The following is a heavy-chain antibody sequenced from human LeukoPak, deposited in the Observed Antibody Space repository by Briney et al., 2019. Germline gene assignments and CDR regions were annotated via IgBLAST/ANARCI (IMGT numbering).Heavy chain of an antibody. Sequence: PGGSLRLSCAASGFTFDDYAMHWVRQAPGKGLEWVSGISWNSGSIGYADSVKGRFTISRDNAKNSLYLQMNSLRAEDTALYYCAKDMGYSYGYLDYYYGMDVWGQGTTVTVSS. J-gene: IGHJ6*02. CDR1: GFTFDDYA. CDR2: ISWNSGSI. CDR3: AKDMGYSYGYLDYYYGMDV. V-gene: IGHV3-9*01. D-gene: IGHD5-18*01.